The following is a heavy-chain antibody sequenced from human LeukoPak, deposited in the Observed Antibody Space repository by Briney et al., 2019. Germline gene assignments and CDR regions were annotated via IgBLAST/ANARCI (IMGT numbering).Heavy chain of an antibody. CDR2: IKQDGSEK. CDR1: GFTFSSYW. Sequence: GGSLRLSCAVSGFTFSSYWMSWVRQAPGKGLEWVANIKQDGSEKYYVDSVKGRFTISRDNAKNSLYLQMNSLRAEDTAVYYSARAVAVAMFDYWGQGTLVTVSS. V-gene: IGHV3-7*01. CDR3: ARAVAVAMFDY. D-gene: IGHD6-19*01. J-gene: IGHJ4*02.